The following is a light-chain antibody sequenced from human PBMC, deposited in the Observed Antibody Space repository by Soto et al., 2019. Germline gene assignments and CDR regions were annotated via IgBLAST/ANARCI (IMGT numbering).Light chain of an antibody. J-gene: IGKJ3*01. CDR3: HQYATSPFT. CDR1: QGISNS. CDR2: DAS. V-gene: IGKV3-20*01. Sequence: EIVLTQSPGTLSLSPGERATLSCRATQGISNSLAWYQQKPGQAPRLLIYDASSRAAVIPDRFSGSGSGTDFTLTISRLEPEDFAVYYCHQYATSPFTFGPGTKVDIK.